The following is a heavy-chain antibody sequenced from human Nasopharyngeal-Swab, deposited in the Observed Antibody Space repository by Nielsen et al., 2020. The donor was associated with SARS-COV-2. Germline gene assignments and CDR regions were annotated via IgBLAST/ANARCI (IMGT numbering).Heavy chain of an antibody. J-gene: IGHJ5*02. CDR2: IYYSGST. CDR3: ARRGELGMNWFDR. Sequence: SETLSLTCTVSGGSISSGGYYWSWIRQHPGKGLEWIGYIYYSGSTYYNPSLKSRVTISVDTSKNQFSLKLSSVTAADTAVYYCARRGELGMNWFDRWGQGTLVTVSS. V-gene: IGHV4-31*03. D-gene: IGHD7-27*01. CDR1: GGSISSGGYY.